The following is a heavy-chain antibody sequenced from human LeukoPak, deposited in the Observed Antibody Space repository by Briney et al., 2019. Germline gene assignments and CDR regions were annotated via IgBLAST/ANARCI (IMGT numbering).Heavy chain of an antibody. CDR2: ISHDGSDK. J-gene: IGHJ4*02. V-gene: IGHV3-30*04. CDR3: GRAMEVYQLLPDY. CDR1: GFTFSSNA. Sequence: GGSLRLSCAASGFTFSSNAMNWVRQAPGKGLEWVALISHDGSDKYYADSVKGRFTISRDNSNNTLHLQMNSLRAEDTAVYYCGRAMEVYQLLPDYWGQGTLVTVSS. D-gene: IGHD2-2*01.